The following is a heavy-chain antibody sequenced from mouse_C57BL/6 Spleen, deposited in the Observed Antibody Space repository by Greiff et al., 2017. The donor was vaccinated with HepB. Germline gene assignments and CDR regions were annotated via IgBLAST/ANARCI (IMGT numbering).Heavy chain of an antibody. Sequence: QVQLQQPGAELVMPGASVKLSCKASGYTFTSYWMHWVKQRPGQGLEWIGEIDPSDSYTNYNQKFKGKSTLTVDKSSSTAYMQLSSLTSEDSAVYYYARSHSSGYVDYWGQGTTLTVSS. CDR1: GYTFTSYW. V-gene: IGHV1-69*01. D-gene: IGHD3-2*02. CDR2: IDPSDSYT. CDR3: ARSHSSGYVDY. J-gene: IGHJ2*01.